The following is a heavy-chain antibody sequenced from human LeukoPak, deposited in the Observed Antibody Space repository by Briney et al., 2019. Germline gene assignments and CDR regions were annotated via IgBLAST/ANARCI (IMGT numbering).Heavy chain of an antibody. D-gene: IGHD3-22*01. CDR2: INHSGST. CDR1: GGTFSGYY. Sequence: SETLSLTCAVYGGTFSGYYWSWIRQPPGKGLEWIGEINHSGSTNYNPSLKSRVTISVDTSKNQFSLKLSSVTAADTAVYYCARVYDSSGYFDYWAQGTLVTVSS. J-gene: IGHJ4*02. CDR3: ARVYDSSGYFDY. V-gene: IGHV4-34*01.